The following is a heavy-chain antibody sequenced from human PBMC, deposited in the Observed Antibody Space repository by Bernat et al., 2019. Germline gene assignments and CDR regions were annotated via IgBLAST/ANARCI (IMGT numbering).Heavy chain of an antibody. Sequence: EVQLVESGGDLVQPGRSLRLSCTGSGFAFGTSAMSWFRQAPGTGLAWVGFIRGKAYGETTEYAASVKGRFTISRDDSKSIAYLQMNSLETEDTAVYYCSRAALRYQLTSYYYFGMDVWGQGTTVTVSS. CDR1: GFAFGTSA. D-gene: IGHD2-2*01. CDR3: SRAALRYQLTSYYYFGMDV. J-gene: IGHJ6*02. V-gene: IGHV3-49*03. CDR2: IRGKAYGETT.